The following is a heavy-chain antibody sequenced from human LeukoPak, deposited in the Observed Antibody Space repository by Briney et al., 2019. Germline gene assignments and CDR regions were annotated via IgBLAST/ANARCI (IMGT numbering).Heavy chain of an antibody. CDR3: ARDRGSYSSSWYSRWFDP. CDR2: IYHSGST. Sequence: SETLSLTCTVSGGSISSYYWSWIRQPPGKGLEWIGEIYHSGSTNYNPSLKSRVTISVDKSKNQFSLKLSSVTAADTAVYYCARDRGSYSSSWYSRWFDPWGQGTLVTVSS. D-gene: IGHD6-13*01. J-gene: IGHJ5*02. CDR1: GGSISSYY. V-gene: IGHV4-59*01.